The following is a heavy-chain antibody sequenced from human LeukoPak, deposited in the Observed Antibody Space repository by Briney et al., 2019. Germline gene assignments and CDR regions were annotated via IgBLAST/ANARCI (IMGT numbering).Heavy chain of an antibody. Sequence: ASVKVSCKASGYTFTDYYMHWVRQAPGQGLEWMGWINPNSGGTNYAQKFQGRVTMTRDTSISTAYMELRRLRYDDTAAYYCATAVIVAVFGDAFDIWGQGTLVTVSS. V-gene: IGHV1-2*02. CDR3: ATAVIVAVFGDAFDI. CDR2: INPNSGGT. J-gene: IGHJ3*02. CDR1: GYTFTDYY. D-gene: IGHD6-13*01.